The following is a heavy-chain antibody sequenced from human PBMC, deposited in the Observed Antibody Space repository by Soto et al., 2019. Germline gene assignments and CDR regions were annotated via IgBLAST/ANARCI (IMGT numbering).Heavy chain of an antibody. V-gene: IGHV4-38-2*02. CDR1: GYSISSGYY. J-gene: IGHJ6*02. CDR3: ARDGIVVVPAARTPYYYYGMDV. CDR2: IYHSGST. D-gene: IGHD2-2*01. Sequence: SETLSLTCTVSGYSISSGYYWGWIRQPPGKGLEWIGSIYHSGSTYYNPSLKSRLTISVDTSKNQFSLKLSSVTAADAAVYYCARDGIVVVPAARTPYYYYGMDVWGQGTTVTVSS.